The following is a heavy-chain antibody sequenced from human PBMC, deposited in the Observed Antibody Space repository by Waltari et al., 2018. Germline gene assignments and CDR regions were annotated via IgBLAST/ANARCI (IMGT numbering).Heavy chain of an antibody. D-gene: IGHD3-22*01. CDR1: GGSISSYY. CDR2: IYYSGST. CDR3: AREFYDSSGYYGKSGAFDI. J-gene: IGHJ3*02. V-gene: IGHV4-59*01. Sequence: QVQLQESGPGLVKPSETLSLTCTVSGGSISSYYWSWIRQPPGQGLEWIGYIYYSGSTNYNPSLKSRVTISVDTSKNQFSLKLSSVTAADTAVYYCAREFYDSSGYYGKSGAFDIWGQGTMVTVSS.